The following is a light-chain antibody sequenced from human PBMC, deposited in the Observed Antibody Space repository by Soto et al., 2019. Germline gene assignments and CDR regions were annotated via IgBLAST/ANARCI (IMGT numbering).Light chain of an antibody. CDR2: LERSGIY. V-gene: IGLV4-60*03. J-gene: IGLJ2*01. CDR3: ETWDSNTRV. CDR1: SGHSSNI. Sequence: QPVLTQSSSASASLGSSVKLTCTLSSGHSSNIIAWHQQQPGKAPRYLMKLERSGIYIKGSGVPDRFSGSSSGADRYLTISNPQSEDEADYYCETWDSNTRVFGGGTKLTVL.